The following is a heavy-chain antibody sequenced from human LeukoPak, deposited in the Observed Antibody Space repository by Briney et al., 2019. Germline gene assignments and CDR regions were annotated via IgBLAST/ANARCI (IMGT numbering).Heavy chain of an antibody. J-gene: IGHJ3*02. CDR1: GFTFSSYS. D-gene: IGHD6-13*01. CDR2: ISSSSSYI. Sequence: PGGSLRLSCAASGFTFSSYSMNWVRQAPGKGLEWVSSISSSSSYIYYADSVKGRFTISRDNAKNSLYLQMNSLRAEDTAVYYCAREKAAAGTYAFDIWGQGTMVTVSS. CDR3: AREKAAAGTYAFDI. V-gene: IGHV3-21*01.